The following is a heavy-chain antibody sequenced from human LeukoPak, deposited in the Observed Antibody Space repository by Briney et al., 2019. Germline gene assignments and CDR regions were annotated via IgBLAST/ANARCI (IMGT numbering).Heavy chain of an antibody. D-gene: IGHD3-10*01. V-gene: IGHV5-51*01. CDR1: GYILTSYW. CDR3: ARRGRGDAFDI. Sequence: ESLKISCEGSGYILTSYWIGWVRQMPGKGLEWMGIFYAGDSDTRYSPSFQGQVTISADKSIRTAYLQWSSLKASDTAMYYCARRGRGDAFDIWGQGTMVTVSS. CDR2: FYAGDSDT. J-gene: IGHJ3*02.